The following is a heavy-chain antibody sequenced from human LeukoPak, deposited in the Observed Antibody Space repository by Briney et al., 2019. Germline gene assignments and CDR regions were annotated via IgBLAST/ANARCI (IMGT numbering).Heavy chain of an antibody. CDR2: MNPNSGNT. Sequence: ASVKVSCKASGYTFTSYDINWVRQATGQGLEWMGWMNPNSGNTGYAQKLQGRVTMTTDTSTSTAYMELRSLRSDDTAVYYCARADVLLWFGELSDQPPTPDYWGQGTLVTVSS. V-gene: IGHV1-8*01. D-gene: IGHD3-10*01. J-gene: IGHJ4*02. CDR1: GYTFTSYD. CDR3: ARADVLLWFGELSDQPPTPDY.